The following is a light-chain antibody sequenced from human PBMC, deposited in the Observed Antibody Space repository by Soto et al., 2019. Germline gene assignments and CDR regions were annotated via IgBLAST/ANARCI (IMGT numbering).Light chain of an antibody. J-gene: IGKJ2*01. CDR1: QGISNW. CDR3: QQAKSFPPYT. CDR2: AAS. Sequence: DIQMTQSPSSVSASVGDRATITCRASQGISNWLAWYQQKPGQAPKLLIYAASSLKSGVPSRFSGSGSGTDFSLTISSLQPEDFATYYCQQAKSFPPYTFGQGTKLEIK. V-gene: IGKV1-12*01.